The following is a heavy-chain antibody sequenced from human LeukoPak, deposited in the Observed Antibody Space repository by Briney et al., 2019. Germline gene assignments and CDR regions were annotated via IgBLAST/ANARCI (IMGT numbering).Heavy chain of an antibody. D-gene: IGHD2-2*01. CDR3: TKDIAVGVVVPAATPFDY. CDR2: ISSSSSSYI. Sequence: GGSLRLSCAASGFTFSSYSMNWVRQAPGKGLEWVSSISSSSSSYIYYADSVKGRFTISRDNAKNSLYLQMNSLRAEDTALYYCTKDIAVGVVVPAATPFDYWGQGTLVTVSS. J-gene: IGHJ4*02. CDR1: GFTFSSYS. V-gene: IGHV3-21*04.